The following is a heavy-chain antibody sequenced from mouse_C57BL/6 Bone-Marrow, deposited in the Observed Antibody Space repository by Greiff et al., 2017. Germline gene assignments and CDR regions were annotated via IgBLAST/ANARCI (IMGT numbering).Heavy chain of an antibody. D-gene: IGHD1-1*01. CDR1: GYTFTDYY. CDR3: ARFLRSDY. Sequence: EVHLVESGPVLVKPGASVKMSCKASGYTFTDYYMNWVKQSHGKSLEWIGVINPYNGGTSYNQKFKGKATLTVDKSSSTAYMQLNSLTSEDSAVYFCARFLRSDYWGEGTPLTVSA. V-gene: IGHV1-19*01. CDR2: INPYNGGT. J-gene: IGHJ2*01.